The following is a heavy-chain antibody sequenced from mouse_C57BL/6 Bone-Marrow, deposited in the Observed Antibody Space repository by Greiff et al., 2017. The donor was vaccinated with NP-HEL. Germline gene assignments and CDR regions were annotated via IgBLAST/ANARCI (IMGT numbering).Heavy chain of an antibody. CDR1: GYTFTSYW. CDR3: ARHLFYYAMDY. Sequence: VQLQQPGAELVRPGSSVKLSCTASGYTFTSYWMHWVKQRPIQGLEWIGNIDPSDSDTHYNQKFKDNATLTVDKSSSTAYMQLSSLTSEDSAVYYCARHLFYYAMDYWGQGTSVTVSS. V-gene: IGHV1-52*01. D-gene: IGHD1-1*01. J-gene: IGHJ4*01. CDR2: IDPSDSDT.